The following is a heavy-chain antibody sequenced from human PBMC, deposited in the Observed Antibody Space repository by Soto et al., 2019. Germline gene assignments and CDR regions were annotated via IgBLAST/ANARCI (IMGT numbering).Heavy chain of an antibody. CDR3: AKDSGYSYGIGVDY. CDR2: ISYDGSNK. Sequence: PGGSLRLSCAASGFTFSSYGMHWVRQAPGKGLEWVAVISYDGSNKYYADSVKGRFTISRDNSKNTLYLQMNSLRAEDTAVYYCAKDSGYSYGIGVDYWGQGTLVTVSS. CDR1: GFTFSSYG. J-gene: IGHJ4*02. D-gene: IGHD5-18*01. V-gene: IGHV3-30*18.